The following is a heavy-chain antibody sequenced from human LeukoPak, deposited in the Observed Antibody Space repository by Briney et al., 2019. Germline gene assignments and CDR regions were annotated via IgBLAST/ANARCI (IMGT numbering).Heavy chain of an antibody. CDR3: AKDRYSYGFFDY. D-gene: IGHD5-18*01. J-gene: IGHJ4*02. CDR2: ISGSGGST. CDR1: GFTLSSYA. V-gene: IGHV3-23*01. Sequence: PGGSLRLSCAASGFTLSSYAMSWVRQAPGKGLEWVSAISGSGGSTYYADSVKGRFTISRDNSKNTLYLQMNSLRAEDTAVYYCAKDRYSYGFFDYWGQGTLVTVSS.